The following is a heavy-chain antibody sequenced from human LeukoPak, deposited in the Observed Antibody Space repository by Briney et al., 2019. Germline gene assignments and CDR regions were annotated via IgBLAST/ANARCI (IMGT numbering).Heavy chain of an antibody. D-gene: IGHD1-26*01. CDR3: ARDGMTPFDYSYGMDV. Sequence: SETLSLTCTVSGGSINSGDYSWSWIRQPPGKGLEWIGYIYYSGSTDYNPSLKSRVTISVDTSKNQFSLKLSSVTAADTAVYYCARDGMTPFDYSYGMDVWGQGTTVTVSS. V-gene: IGHV4-30-4*01. CDR2: IYYSGST. CDR1: GGSINSGDYS. J-gene: IGHJ6*02.